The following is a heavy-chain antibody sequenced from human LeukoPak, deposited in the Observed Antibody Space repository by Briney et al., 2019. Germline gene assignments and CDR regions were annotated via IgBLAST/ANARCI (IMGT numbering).Heavy chain of an antibody. Sequence: ASVKVSCKASGYTFTSYGISWVRQAPGQGLEWMGWISGYNGNTNSAQKLQGRVSMTTDTSTSTAHMELRSLRPDDTAVYYCARDRSPDFWSGDYRDAFDIWGQGTMVTVSS. V-gene: IGHV1-18*01. CDR1: GYTFTSYG. CDR3: ARDRSPDFWSGDYRDAFDI. D-gene: IGHD3-3*01. J-gene: IGHJ3*02. CDR2: ISGYNGNT.